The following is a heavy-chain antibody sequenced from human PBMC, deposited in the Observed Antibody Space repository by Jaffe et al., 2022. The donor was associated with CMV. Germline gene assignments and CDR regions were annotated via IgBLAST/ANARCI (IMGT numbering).Heavy chain of an antibody. CDR1: GGSFSGYY. D-gene: IGHD2-15*01. V-gene: IGHV4-34*01. CDR3: ARGKRVDIAVVVAAIWFDP. CDR2: INHSGST. Sequence: QVQLQQWGAGLLKPSETLSLTCAVYGGSFSGYYWSWIRQPPGKGLEWIGEINHSGSTNYNPSLKSRVTISVDTSKNQFSLKLSSVTAADTAVYYCARGKRVDIAVVVAAIWFDPWGQGTLVTVSS. J-gene: IGHJ5*02.